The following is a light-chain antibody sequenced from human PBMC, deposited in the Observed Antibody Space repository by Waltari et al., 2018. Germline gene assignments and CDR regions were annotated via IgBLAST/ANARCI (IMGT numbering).Light chain of an antibody. CDR3: QQYNSYSHT. J-gene: IGKJ2*01. Sequence: DIQMTQSPSTLSASVGDRVTIPCRASQSISSWLAWYQQKPGKAPKLLIYKASSLESGVPSRFSGSGSGTEFTLNISSLQPDDFATYYCQQYNSYSHTFGQGTKLEIK. V-gene: IGKV1-5*03. CDR1: QSISSW. CDR2: KAS.